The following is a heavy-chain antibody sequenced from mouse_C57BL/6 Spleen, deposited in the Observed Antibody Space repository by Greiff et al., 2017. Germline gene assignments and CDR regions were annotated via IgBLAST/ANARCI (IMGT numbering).Heavy chain of an antibody. CDR1: GYSITSGYY. D-gene: IGHD2-3*01. V-gene: IGHV3-6*01. J-gene: IGHJ2*01. CDR2: ISYDGSN. Sequence: EVQLVESGPGLVKPSQSLSLTCSVTGYSITSGYYWNWIRQFPENRQEWMGYISYDGSNNYNPSLKNRNSITRDTSKNQFFLKLNSVTTADTATSYCAKDPYYDGYLYYFDYWGQGTTLTVSS. CDR3: AKDPYYDGYLYYFDY.